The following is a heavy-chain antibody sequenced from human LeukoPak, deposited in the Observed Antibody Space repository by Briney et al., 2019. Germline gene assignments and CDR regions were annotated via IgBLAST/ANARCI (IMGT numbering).Heavy chain of an antibody. CDR2: ISDYNGNT. CDR1: GYTFTDFG. Sequence: ASVKVSCKTSGYTFTDFGISWVRQAPGQGLEWMGWISDYNGNTNYAQKLRGRVTMTTDTSTSTAYMELRSLRSDDTAVYYCARIPTFGGVIVSNWFDPWGQGTLVTVSS. J-gene: IGHJ5*02. D-gene: IGHD3-16*02. CDR3: ARIPTFGGVIVSNWFDP. V-gene: IGHV1-18*01.